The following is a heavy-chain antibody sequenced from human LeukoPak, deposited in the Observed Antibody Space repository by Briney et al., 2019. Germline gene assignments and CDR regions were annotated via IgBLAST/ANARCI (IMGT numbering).Heavy chain of an antibody. CDR3: AKSRGYSAYDFPDY. V-gene: IGHV3-7*05. CDR2: INQDGNEK. CDR1: GFTFSSYW. Sequence: GGSLRLSCAASGFTFSSYWMTWVRQAPGKGLEWVANINQDGNEKYSVDSVKGRFTVSRDNAKNSLYLQMNSLRAEDTAVYYCAKSRGYSAYDFPDYWGQGTLVTVSS. J-gene: IGHJ4*02. D-gene: IGHD5-12*01.